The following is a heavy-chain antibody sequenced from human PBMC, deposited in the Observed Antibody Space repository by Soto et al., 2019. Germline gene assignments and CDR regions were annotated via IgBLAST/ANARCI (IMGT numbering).Heavy chain of an antibody. CDR3: ARDLTPYCSSASCYPAFDY. V-gene: IGHV3-43*01. Sequence: VRLSCAASGFNFDDFTIHWVRHAPGKGLEWVSFISWDGDSTYYADSLKGRFTISRDNSKNSLYLHMNSLRTEDTALYYCARDLTPYCSSASCYPAFDYWGQGTLVTVSS. D-gene: IGHD2-2*01. CDR2: ISWDGDST. J-gene: IGHJ4*02. CDR1: GFNFDDFT.